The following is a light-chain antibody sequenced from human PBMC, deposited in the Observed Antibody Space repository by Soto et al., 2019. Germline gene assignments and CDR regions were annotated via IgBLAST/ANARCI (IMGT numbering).Light chain of an antibody. CDR2: KAS. J-gene: IGKJ1*01. Sequence: DIQMTQSPSTLSASVGDRVIIICRASQSISSWLAWYQQKPGKAPKLLIYKASSLESGVPSRFSGSGSGTDFTLTISSLQPDDFATYYCQQYNSYLWTFGQGTKVEIK. CDR3: QQYNSYLWT. V-gene: IGKV1-5*03. CDR1: QSISSW.